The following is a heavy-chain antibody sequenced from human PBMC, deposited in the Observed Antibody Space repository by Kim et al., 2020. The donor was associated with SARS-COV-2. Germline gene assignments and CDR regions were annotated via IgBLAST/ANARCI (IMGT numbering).Heavy chain of an antibody. CDR3: ARGRITYYYYGMDV. J-gene: IGHJ6*02. CDR2: INHSGST. CDR1: GGSFSGYY. V-gene: IGHV4-34*01. D-gene: IGHD3-10*01. Sequence: SETLSLTCAVYGGSFSGYYWSWIRQPPGKGLEWIGEINHSGSTNYNPSLKSRVTISVDTSKNQFSLKLSSVTAADTAVYYCARGRITYYYYGMDVWGQGTTVTVS.